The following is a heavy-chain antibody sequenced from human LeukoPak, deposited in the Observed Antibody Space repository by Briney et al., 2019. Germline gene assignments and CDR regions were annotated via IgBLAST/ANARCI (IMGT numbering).Heavy chain of an antibody. J-gene: IGHJ6*03. D-gene: IGHD3-16*01. Sequence: PSGTLSLTCAVSGGSISSSNWWSWVRQPPGKGLEWIGEIYHSGSTNYNPSLKSRVTISVDKSKNQFSLKLSSVTAADTAVYYCARSVLDETYYMDVWGKGTTVTVSS. CDR2: IYHSGST. CDR1: GGSISSSNW. V-gene: IGHV4-4*02. CDR3: ARSVLDETYYMDV.